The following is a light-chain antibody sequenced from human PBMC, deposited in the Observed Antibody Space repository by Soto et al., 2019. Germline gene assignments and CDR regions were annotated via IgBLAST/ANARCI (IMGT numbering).Light chain of an antibody. Sequence: EIVLTQSPGTLSLSPGERATLSCRASQSVSSGYLAWYQQNRGQAPRLLIYGASSRATGIPDRFSGSGSGTDFTLTISRLEPEDFAVYYCQQYGSSFTFGPGTKVDIK. CDR3: QQYGSSFT. CDR2: GAS. V-gene: IGKV3-20*01. CDR1: QSVSSGY. J-gene: IGKJ3*01.